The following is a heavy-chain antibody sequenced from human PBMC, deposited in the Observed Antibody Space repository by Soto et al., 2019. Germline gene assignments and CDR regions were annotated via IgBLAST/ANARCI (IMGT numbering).Heavy chain of an antibody. CDR1: GYTFTSYD. CDR3: ARGLRFLEWLLYEYWFDP. V-gene: IGHV1-8*01. D-gene: IGHD3-3*01. CDR2: MNPNSGNT. Sequence: ASVKVSCKASGYTFTSYDINWVRQATGQGLEWMGWMNPNSGNTGYAQKFQGRVTMTRNTSISTAYMELSSLRSEDTAVYYCARGLRFLEWLLYEYWFDPWGQGTLVTVSS. J-gene: IGHJ5*02.